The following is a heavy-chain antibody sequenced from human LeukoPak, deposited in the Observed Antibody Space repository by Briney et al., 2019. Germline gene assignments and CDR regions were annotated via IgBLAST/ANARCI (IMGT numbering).Heavy chain of an antibody. D-gene: IGHD3-16*02. CDR3: ARSHDHLWGNYPDY. J-gene: IGHJ4*02. Sequence: SETLSLTCDVSGGSIDSTNWWNWVRQPPGKGLEWIGEIHHDGRINYNPSLKSRVTLSVDKSKNQFSLRLNSVTAADTAMYYCARSHDHLWGNYPDYWGLGTLVTVSS. CDR2: IHHDGRI. CDR1: GGSIDSTNW. V-gene: IGHV4/OR15-8*01.